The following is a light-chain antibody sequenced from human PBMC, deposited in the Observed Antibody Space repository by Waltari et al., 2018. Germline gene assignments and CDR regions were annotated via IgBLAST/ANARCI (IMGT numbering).Light chain of an antibody. CDR3: QHYDGVPPWT. V-gene: IGKV1-33*01. Sequence: DIQMTQSPSSLSASVGDRVTITCQASRDINNYLNWYQQKPGKAPKLLIYDASTMETGAPSRFSGSGSGTDFVFTISRLQPEDIATYYCQHYDGVPPWTFGQGTRVDFK. CDR2: DAS. CDR1: RDINNY. J-gene: IGKJ1*01.